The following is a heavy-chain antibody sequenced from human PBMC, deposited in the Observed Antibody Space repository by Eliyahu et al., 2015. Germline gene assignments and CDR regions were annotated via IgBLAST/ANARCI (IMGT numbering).Heavy chain of an antibody. CDR3: TTDPFWSDYFYYGVNV. J-gene: IGHJ6*02. V-gene: IGHV3-15*01. CDR2: IKSKTDGGTT. Sequence: EVQLVESGGGLVKPGGSLRLSXAASGFTXNXXGMSXVRQAPGKGLEWVGXIKSKTDGGTTDYAAPVKGRFTISRDDSKTTLYVQMDSLKTEDTALYYCTTDPFWSDYFYYGVNVWGQGTTVTVSS. D-gene: IGHD3-3*01. CDR1: GFTXNXXG.